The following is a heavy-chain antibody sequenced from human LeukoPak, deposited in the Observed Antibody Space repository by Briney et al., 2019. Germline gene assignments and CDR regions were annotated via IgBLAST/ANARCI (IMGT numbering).Heavy chain of an antibody. D-gene: IGHD6-13*01. J-gene: IGHJ5*02. V-gene: IGHV3-30*12. CDR2: ISYDGSNK. CDR1: GFTFSSYG. CDR3: ARDAGSSSWYITHPPNWFDP. Sequence: GGSLRLSCAASGFTFSSYGMHWVRQAPGKGLEWVAVISYDGSNKYYADSVKGRFTISRDNSKNTLYLQMNSLRAEDTAVYYCARDAGSSSWYITHPPNWFDPWGQGTLVTVSS.